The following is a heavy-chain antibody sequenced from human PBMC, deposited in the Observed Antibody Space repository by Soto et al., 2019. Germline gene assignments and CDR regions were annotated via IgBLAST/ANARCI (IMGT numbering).Heavy chain of an antibody. CDR3: ARDRGETGAFDI. J-gene: IGHJ3*02. V-gene: IGHV3-64*01. D-gene: IGHD3-10*01. CDR1: GFTFSSYA. CDR2: ISSNGGST. Sequence: GGSLRLSCAASGFTFSSYAMHWVRQAPGKGLEYVSAISSNGGSTYYANSVKGRFTISRDNSKNTLYLQMGSLRAEDMAVYYCARDRGETGAFDIWGQGTMVTVSS.